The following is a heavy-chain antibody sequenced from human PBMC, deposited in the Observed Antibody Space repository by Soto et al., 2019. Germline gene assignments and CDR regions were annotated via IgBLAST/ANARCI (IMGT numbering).Heavy chain of an antibody. CDR1: GYTFTGYY. D-gene: IGHD2-2*01. Sequence: ASVKVSCKASGYTFTGYYMHWVRQAPGQGLEWMGWINPNSGGTNYAQKIQGWVTMTRDTSISTAYMELSRLRSDDTAVYYCGRAGLGLVIVLLPVVTSGTRRPLRIYYSGMDVWGQGPRVTVSS. J-gene: IGHJ6*02. CDR3: GRAGLGLVIVLLPVVTSGTRRPLRIYYSGMDV. V-gene: IGHV1-2*04. CDR2: INPNSGGT.